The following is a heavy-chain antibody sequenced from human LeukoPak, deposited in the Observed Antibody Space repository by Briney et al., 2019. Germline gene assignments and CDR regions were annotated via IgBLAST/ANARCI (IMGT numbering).Heavy chain of an antibody. CDR2: IYYSGST. CDR1: GGSISSGGYY. V-gene: IGHV4-31*03. Sequence: SETLSLTCTVSGGSISSGGYYWSWIRQHPGKGLEWIGYIYYSGSTYYNPSLKSRVTISLDTSKNQFSLNLSSVTAADTALYYCARTGAGHYGSGSYHHPFDYWGQGILVTVSS. J-gene: IGHJ4*02. D-gene: IGHD3-10*01. CDR3: ARTGAGHYGSGSYHHPFDY.